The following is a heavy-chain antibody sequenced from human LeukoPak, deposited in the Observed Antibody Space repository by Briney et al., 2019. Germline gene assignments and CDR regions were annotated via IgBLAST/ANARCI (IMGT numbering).Heavy chain of an antibody. CDR3: ARGSGSYRTPYYYMDV. CDR1: GFTVSSNY. Sequence: GGSLRLSCAASGFTVSSNYMSWVRQAPGKGLEWVSVIYSGGSTNYAASEESRFTITRNNYKNTLYLQMNSLRAEDTAVYYCARGSGSYRTPYYYMDVWGTGTTVTVSS. J-gene: IGHJ6*03. CDR2: IYSGGST. D-gene: IGHD3-10*01. V-gene: IGHV3-53*01.